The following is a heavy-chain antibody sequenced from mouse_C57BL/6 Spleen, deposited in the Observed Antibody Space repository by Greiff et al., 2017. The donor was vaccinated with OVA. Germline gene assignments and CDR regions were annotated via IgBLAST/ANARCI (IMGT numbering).Heavy chain of an antibody. V-gene: IGHV5-4*01. CDR2: ISDGGSYT. CDR3: ARDRVTTVVARYFDY. J-gene: IGHJ2*01. Sequence: LVESGGGLVKPGGSLKLSCAASGFTFSSYAMSWVRQTPEKRLEWVATISDGGSYTYYPDNVKGRFTISRDNAKNILYLQMSHLKSEDTAMYYCARDRVTTVVARYFDYWGQGTTLTVSS. D-gene: IGHD1-1*01. CDR1: GFTFSSYA.